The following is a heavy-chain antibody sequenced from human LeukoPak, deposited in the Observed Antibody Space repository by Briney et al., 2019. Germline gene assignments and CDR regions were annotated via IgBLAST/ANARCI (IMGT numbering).Heavy chain of an antibody. V-gene: IGHV4-38-2*02. D-gene: IGHD3-22*01. J-gene: IGHJ5*02. CDR1: GYSISSGYY. CDR2: IYHSGST. Sequence: PSETLPLTCTVSGYSISSGYYWGWIRQPPGKGLEWIGSIYHSGSTYYNPSLKSRVTISVDTSKNQFSLKLSSVTAADTAVYYCARDLLRGYDSSGYIRDNWFDPWGQGTLVTVSS. CDR3: ARDLLRGYDSSGYIRDNWFDP.